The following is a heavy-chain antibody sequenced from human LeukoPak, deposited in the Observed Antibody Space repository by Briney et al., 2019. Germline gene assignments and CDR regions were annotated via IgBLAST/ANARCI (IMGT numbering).Heavy chain of an antibody. D-gene: IGHD2-2*01. CDR2: ITNTGVGT. CDR1: GFICSSYP. Sequence: GGSLRLSCAASGFICSSYPMSWVRQAPGKGLEWVSSITNTGVGTYYADSVKGRFTVSRDNSKNTLLLQLNSLGAEDTAVYYCAKPSPYCRTTSCSATIFHNMDVWGQGTTLSVSS. CDR3: AKPSPYCRTTSCSATIFHNMDV. J-gene: IGHJ6*02. V-gene: IGHV3-23*01.